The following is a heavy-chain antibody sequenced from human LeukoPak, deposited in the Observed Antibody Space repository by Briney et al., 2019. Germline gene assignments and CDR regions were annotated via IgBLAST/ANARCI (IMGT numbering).Heavy chain of an antibody. CDR2: ISAYNGNT. Sequence: ASVKVSCKASGYTFTSYGISWVRQAPGQGLEWMGWISAYNGNTNYAQKLQGRVTMTTDTSTSTAYMELRSLRSDDTAVYYCARVRNGHYCGGVCYLFDYWGQGTLVTVSS. V-gene: IGHV1-18*01. CDR1: GYTFTSYG. D-gene: IGHD2-21*02. CDR3: ARVRNGHYCGGVCYLFDY. J-gene: IGHJ4*02.